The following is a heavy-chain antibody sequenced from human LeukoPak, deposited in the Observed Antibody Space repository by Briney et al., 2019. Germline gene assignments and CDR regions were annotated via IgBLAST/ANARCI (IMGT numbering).Heavy chain of an antibody. CDR3: ARGIAAAGGWFDP. V-gene: IGHV1-2*02. D-gene: IGHD6-13*01. Sequence: ASVTVSCKASGYTFTGYYMHWVRQAPGQGLEWMGWINPNSGGTNYAQKFQGRVTMTRDTSISTAYMELSRLRSDDTAVYYCARGIAAAGGWFDPWGQGTLVTVSS. J-gene: IGHJ5*02. CDR1: GYTFTGYY. CDR2: INPNSGGT.